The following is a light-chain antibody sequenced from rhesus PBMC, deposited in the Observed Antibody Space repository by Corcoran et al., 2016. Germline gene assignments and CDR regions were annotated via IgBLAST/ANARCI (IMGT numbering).Light chain of an antibody. V-gene: IGKV1-74*01. J-gene: IGKJ4*01. CDR2: KAS. Sequence: DIQMTQSPSSLSASVGDRVTITCRTSENVNNYLNWYQQKPGKAPTPLIYKASTLQSGVPSRFSGSGSGTDYTFTISSLQSEDVATYYCQHNYGTPLTFGGGTKVEIK. CDR3: QHNYGTPLT. CDR1: ENVNNY.